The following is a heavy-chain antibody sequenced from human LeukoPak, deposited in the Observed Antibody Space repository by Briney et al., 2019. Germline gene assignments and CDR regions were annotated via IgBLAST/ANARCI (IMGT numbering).Heavy chain of an antibody. CDR3: VKDFGRVRGTPDS. J-gene: IGHJ4*02. Sequence: GGSLRLSCSASGFVFSIYTMYWVRQAPGKGPEYVSTISGSGNGGSIYYADSVKGRFTISRDDSKSILYLQMNGLRSEDAAVYYCVKDFGRVRGTPDSWGQGTLVTVSS. CDR2: ISGSGNGGSI. V-gene: IGHV3-64D*06. CDR1: GFVFSIYT. D-gene: IGHD3-16*01.